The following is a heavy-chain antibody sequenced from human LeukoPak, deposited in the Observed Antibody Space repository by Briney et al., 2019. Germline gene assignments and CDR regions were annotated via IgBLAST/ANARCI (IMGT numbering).Heavy chain of an antibody. D-gene: IGHD3-10*01. CDR3: ARTTMVRENWFDT. CDR1: GYTFTSYG. J-gene: IGHJ5*02. CDR2: ISAYNGNT. Sequence: ASVKVSCKASGYTFTSYGISWVRRAPGQGLEWMGWISAYNGNTNYAQKLQGRVTITTDTSTSTAYMELRSLRSDGTAVYYCARTTMVRENWFDTWGQGTLVTVSS. V-gene: IGHV1-18*01.